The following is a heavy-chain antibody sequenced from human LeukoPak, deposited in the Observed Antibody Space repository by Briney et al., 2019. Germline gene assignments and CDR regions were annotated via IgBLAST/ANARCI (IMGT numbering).Heavy chain of an antibody. D-gene: IGHD1-7*01. CDR3: AKVKGRGYNWNYYFDY. V-gene: IGHV3-23*01. Sequence: GGSLRLSCAASGFTFSSYAMSWVRQAPGKGLEWVSAISGSGGSTYYADSVKGRFTISRDNSKNTLYLQMNSLRVEDTAVYYCAKVKGRGYNWNYYFDYWGQGTLVTVSS. CDR1: GFTFSSYA. CDR2: ISGSGGST. J-gene: IGHJ4*02.